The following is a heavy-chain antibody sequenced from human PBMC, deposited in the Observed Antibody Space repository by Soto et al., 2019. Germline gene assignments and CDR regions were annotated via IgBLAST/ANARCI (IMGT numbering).Heavy chain of an antibody. CDR1: GFTFSSYG. D-gene: IGHD4-17*01. Sequence: QVQLVESGGGVVQPGRSLRLSCAASGFTFSSYGMHWVRQAPGKGLEWVAVISYDGSNKYYADSVKGRFTISRDNSKNTLYLQMNSLRAEDTAVYYCAKECSLATVTTCLDYWGQGTLVTVSS. CDR3: AKECSLATVTTCLDY. CDR2: ISYDGSNK. J-gene: IGHJ4*02. V-gene: IGHV3-30*18.